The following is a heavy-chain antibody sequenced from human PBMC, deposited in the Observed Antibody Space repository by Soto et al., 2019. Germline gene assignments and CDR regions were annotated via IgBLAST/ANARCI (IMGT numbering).Heavy chain of an antibody. J-gene: IGHJ6*03. Sequence: EVQLVESGGGLVQPGRSLRLPCAASGFTFDDYAMHWVRQAPGKGLEWVSGISWNSGGIAYADSVKGRFTISRDNAKNSLYLHMNSLRTDDTALYYCAKDICSSGGCYEDYYYYMDVWGKGTTVTVSS. CDR2: ISWNSGGI. D-gene: IGHD2-2*01. CDR1: GFTFDDYA. V-gene: IGHV3-9*01. CDR3: AKDICSSGGCYEDYYYYMDV.